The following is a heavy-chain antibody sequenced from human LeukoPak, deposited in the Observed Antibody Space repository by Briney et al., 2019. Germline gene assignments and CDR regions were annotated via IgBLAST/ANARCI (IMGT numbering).Heavy chain of an antibody. Sequence: GGSLKISCKGSGYSFTSYWIGWVRQMPGKGLEWMGNIYPDDSDTRYSPSFQGQVTISADKSISTAYLQWSSLKASDTAMYYCARVRDYGNSGLSYWGQGTLVTVSS. J-gene: IGHJ4*02. CDR2: IYPDDSDT. V-gene: IGHV5-51*01. CDR1: GYSFTSYW. CDR3: ARVRDYGNSGLSY. D-gene: IGHD4-11*01.